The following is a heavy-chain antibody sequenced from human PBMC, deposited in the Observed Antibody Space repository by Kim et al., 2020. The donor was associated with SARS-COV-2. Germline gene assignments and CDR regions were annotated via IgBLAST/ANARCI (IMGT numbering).Heavy chain of an antibody. D-gene: IGHD6-13*01. CDR3: VRGVVISAAGPFDP. Sequence: ASVKVSCKASGFTFTRNYMHWVRQAPGQGLEWMGIINPSSGGTTYAQKFHGRVTLTRDTSTSTLYMEVSSLRSEDTAIYYCVRGVVISAAGPFDPWGQGT. CDR1: GFTFTRNY. V-gene: IGHV1-46*01. J-gene: IGHJ5*02. CDR2: INPSSGGT.